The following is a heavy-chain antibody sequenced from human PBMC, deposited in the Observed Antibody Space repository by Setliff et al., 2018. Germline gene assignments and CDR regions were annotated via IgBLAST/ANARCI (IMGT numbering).Heavy chain of an antibody. Sequence: PSETLSLTCTVSGGSVNSGYDNWNWLRQPAGKGLEWIGHINRRGSTNFHPSFRSRVTMSVDISKNQFSLQLSSVTAADTAVYYCARDHFGVAGDSWGQGTLVTVSS. CDR2: INRRGST. D-gene: IGHD3-3*01. CDR3: ARDHFGVAGDS. J-gene: IGHJ4*02. V-gene: IGHV4-61*09. CDR1: GGSVNSGYDN.